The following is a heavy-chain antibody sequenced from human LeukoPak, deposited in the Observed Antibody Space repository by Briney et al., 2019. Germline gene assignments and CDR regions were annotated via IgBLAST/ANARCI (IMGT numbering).Heavy chain of an antibody. D-gene: IGHD2-15*01. V-gene: IGHV1-69*04. CDR3: ARALGYCSGGSCYYYYGMDV. Sequence: SVKVSCKASGGTFSSYAISWVRQAPGQGLEWMGRIIPILGIANYAQKFQGRVTITADKSTCTAYMELSSLRSEDTAVYYCARALGYCSGGSCYYYYGMDVWGQGTTVTVSS. CDR1: GGTFSSYA. J-gene: IGHJ6*02. CDR2: IIPILGIA.